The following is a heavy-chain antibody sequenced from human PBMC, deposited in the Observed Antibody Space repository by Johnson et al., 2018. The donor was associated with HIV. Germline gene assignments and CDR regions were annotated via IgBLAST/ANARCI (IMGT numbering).Heavy chain of an antibody. Sequence: VQLVESGGGVVRPGGSLRLSCSESRIFFDDYGMRGVRQSPGKGLEWVSGLTCSGGRTGYVDSVKGRSTISRDTSKTTLYLQMNSLRAEDTAVYYCTTRGGREGAFDIWGQGTMVTVSS. CDR1: RIFFDDYG. CDR3: TTRGGREGAFDI. V-gene: IGHV3-20*04. D-gene: IGHD1-26*01. CDR2: LTCSGGRT. J-gene: IGHJ3*02.